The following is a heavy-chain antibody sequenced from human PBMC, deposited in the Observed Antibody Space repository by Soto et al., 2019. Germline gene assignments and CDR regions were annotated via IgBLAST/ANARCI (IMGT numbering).Heavy chain of an antibody. V-gene: IGHV3-23*01. J-gene: IGHJ4*02. CDR1: GFTFSSYA. Sequence: PGGSLRLSCAASGFTFSSYAMSWVRQAPGKGLEWVSAISGSGGSTYYADYVKGRFTISRDNSKNTLYLQMNSLRAEDTAVFYCAKDIDYDFWSGYSLDYWGQGTLVTVSS. CDR2: ISGSGGST. D-gene: IGHD3-3*01. CDR3: AKDIDYDFWSGYSLDY.